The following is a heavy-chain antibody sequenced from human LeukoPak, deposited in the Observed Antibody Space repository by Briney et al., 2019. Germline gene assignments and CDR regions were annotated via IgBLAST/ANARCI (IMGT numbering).Heavy chain of an antibody. J-gene: IGHJ3*02. CDR2: IYPGDSDT. Sequence: GESLKISCKGSGYSFTSYWIGWVRQMPGKGLEWMGIIYPGDSDTRYSPSFQGQVTISADKSISTAYLQWSSLKASDTAMYYCARIRFRSAAYRGDAFDIWGQGTMVTVSS. CDR1: GYSFTSYW. V-gene: IGHV5-51*01. CDR3: ARIRFRSAAYRGDAFDI. D-gene: IGHD2-2*01.